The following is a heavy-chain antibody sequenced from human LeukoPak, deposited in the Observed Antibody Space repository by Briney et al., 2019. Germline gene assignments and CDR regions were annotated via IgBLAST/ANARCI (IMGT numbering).Heavy chain of an antibody. J-gene: IGHJ3*02. Sequence: GASVKVSCKASAFTFTSSAMQWVRQARGQRLEWIGWIVVGSGNTNYAQKFQERVTITRDMSTSTAYMELSSLRSEDTAVYYCAATLYDLLAFDIWGQGTMVTVSS. CDR2: IVVGSGNT. V-gene: IGHV1-58*02. CDR3: AATLYDLLAFDI. D-gene: IGHD2/OR15-2a*01. CDR1: AFTFTSSA.